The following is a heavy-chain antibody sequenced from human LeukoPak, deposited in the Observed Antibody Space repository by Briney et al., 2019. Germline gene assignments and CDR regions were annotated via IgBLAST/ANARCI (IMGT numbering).Heavy chain of an antibody. D-gene: IGHD6-13*01. CDR3: ARDLAAAPLLGAFDI. Sequence: PSETLSLTCAVYGGSFSGYYWSWIRQPPGKGLEWIGEINHSGSTNYNPSLKSRVTISVDTSKNQFSLKLSSVTAADTAVYYCARDLAAAPLLGAFDIWGQGTMVTVSS. CDR2: INHSGST. CDR1: GGSFSGYY. J-gene: IGHJ3*02. V-gene: IGHV4-34*01.